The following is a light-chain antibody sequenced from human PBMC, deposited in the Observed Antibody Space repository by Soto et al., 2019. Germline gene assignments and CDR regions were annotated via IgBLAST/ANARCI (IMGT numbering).Light chain of an antibody. J-gene: IGLJ2*01. Sequence: QSVLTQPASVSGSPGQSITISCTGTSSDVGGYNYVSWYQQHPGKAPKLMIYDVSNRPSGVSNRFSGSKSGNTASLTISGLQVEDEADYYCSSYTSSSTPVVFGGGTKVTV. CDR3: SSYTSSSTPVV. CDR1: SSDVGGYNY. V-gene: IGLV2-14*01. CDR2: DVS.